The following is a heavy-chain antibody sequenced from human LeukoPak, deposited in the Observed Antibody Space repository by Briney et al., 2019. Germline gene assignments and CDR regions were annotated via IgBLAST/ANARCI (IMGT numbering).Heavy chain of an antibody. V-gene: IGHV4-39*01. D-gene: IGHD3-10*01. Sequence: PSETLSLTCTVSGDSISSSSSYWGWIRQPPGEGLEWIGSIYYSGSTYYNTSLKSRVTISVDTSKNQFSLKLSSVTAADTAVYYCARSGWFGEASMLWGQGTLVTVSS. CDR3: ARSGWFGEASML. J-gene: IGHJ4*02. CDR1: GDSISSSSSY. CDR2: IYYSGST.